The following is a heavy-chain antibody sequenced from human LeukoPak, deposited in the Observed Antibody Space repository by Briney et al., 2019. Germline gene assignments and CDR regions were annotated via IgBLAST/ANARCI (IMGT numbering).Heavy chain of an antibody. CDR1: GGSISSSSYY. CDR2: IYYSGST. CDR3: ARHEGKRRITMIVDAFDI. Sequence: SETLSLTCTVSGGSISSSSYYWGWIRQPPGKGLEWIGSIYYSGSTYYNPSLKSRVTISVDTSKNQFSLKLSSVTAADAAVYYCARHEGKRRITMIVDAFDIWGQGTMVTVSS. V-gene: IGHV4-39*01. J-gene: IGHJ3*02. D-gene: IGHD3-22*01.